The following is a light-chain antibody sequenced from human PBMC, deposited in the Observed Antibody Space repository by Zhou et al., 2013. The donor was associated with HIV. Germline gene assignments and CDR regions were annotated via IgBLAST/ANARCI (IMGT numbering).Light chain of an antibody. CDR1: QSVSSSY. Sequence: EIVLTQSPGTLSLSPGERATLSCRASQSVSSSYLAWYQQKPGQAPRLLIYGASSRATGIPDRFSGSGSGTEFTLTISSLQPEDFATYYCQQLNSYLLTFGGGTKVEIK. CDR2: GAS. V-gene: IGKV3-20*01. J-gene: IGKJ4*01. CDR3: QQLNSYLLT.